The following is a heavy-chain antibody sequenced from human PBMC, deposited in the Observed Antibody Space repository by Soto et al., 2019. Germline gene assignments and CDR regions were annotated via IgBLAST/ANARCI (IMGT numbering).Heavy chain of an antibody. CDR2: ISAYNGNT. CDR3: ARDPGYPDRTNDAFDI. CDR1: GYTFTSYG. D-gene: IGHD1-1*01. J-gene: IGHJ3*02. V-gene: IGHV1-18*01. Sequence: ASVKVSCKASGYTFTSYGISWVRQAPGQGLEWMGWISAYNGNTNYAQKLQGRVTMTTDTSTSTAYMELSSLRSEDTAVYYCARDPGYPDRTNDAFDIWGQGTMVTVSS.